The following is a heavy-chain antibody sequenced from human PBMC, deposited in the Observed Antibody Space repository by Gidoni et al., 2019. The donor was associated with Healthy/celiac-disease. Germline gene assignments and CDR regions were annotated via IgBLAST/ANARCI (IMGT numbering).Heavy chain of an antibody. J-gene: IGHJ6*02. CDR1: GFTFSSYG. Sequence: QVQLVESGGGVVQPGRSLRLSCAASGFTFSSYGMHWVRQAPGQGLEWVAVISYDGSNKYYADSVKGRFTISRDNSKNTLYLQMNSLGAEDTAVYYCAKDVGWESYYYYGMDVWGQGTTVTVSS. CDR2: ISYDGSNK. D-gene: IGHD1-26*01. V-gene: IGHV3-30*18. CDR3: AKDVGWESYYYYGMDV.